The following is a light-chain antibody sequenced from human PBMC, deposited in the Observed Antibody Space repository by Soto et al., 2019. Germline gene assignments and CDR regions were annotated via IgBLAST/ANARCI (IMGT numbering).Light chain of an antibody. V-gene: IGLV1-47*01. CDR3: AAWDDSLSGLV. CDR2: SNN. CDR1: TSSIGSNY. Sequence: QSVLTQPPSASGTPGQRVTISCSGSTSSIGSNYVYWYQQLPGTAPKLLIYSNNQRPSGVPDRFSGSKSGTSASLAISGLRSEDEVDYHCAAWDDSLSGLVFGGGTKLTVL. J-gene: IGLJ2*01.